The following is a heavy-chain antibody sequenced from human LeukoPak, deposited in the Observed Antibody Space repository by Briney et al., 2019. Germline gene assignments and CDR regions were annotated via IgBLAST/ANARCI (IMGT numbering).Heavy chain of an antibody. CDR2: IYSGGST. D-gene: IGHD5-24*01. CDR1: GFIVSGNY. Sequence: GGSLRLSCVASGFIVSGNYMSWVRQAPGKGLEWVSVIYSGGSTYYADSAKGRFTISRDNSKNTLYLQMNSLRAEDTAVYYCARDSEAYRDGYLYYFDYWGQGTLVTVSS. J-gene: IGHJ4*02. V-gene: IGHV3-53*01. CDR3: ARDSEAYRDGYLYYFDY.